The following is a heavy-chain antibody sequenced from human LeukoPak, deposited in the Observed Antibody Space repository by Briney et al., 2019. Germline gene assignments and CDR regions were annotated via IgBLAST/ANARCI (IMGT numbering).Heavy chain of an antibody. CDR1: GFSLRTSGMC. CDR2: IDWDDDK. D-gene: IGHD3-22*01. Sequence: SGPALVKPTQTLTLTCTFSGFSLRTSGMCVSWIRQPPGKALEWLPRIDWDDDKYYSTSLKTRLTISKDTSKTQVVLTMTNMDPVDTATYYCARTYDSSGSPFDYWGQGTLVTVSS. CDR3: ARTYDSSGSPFDY. V-gene: IGHV2-70*11. J-gene: IGHJ4*02.